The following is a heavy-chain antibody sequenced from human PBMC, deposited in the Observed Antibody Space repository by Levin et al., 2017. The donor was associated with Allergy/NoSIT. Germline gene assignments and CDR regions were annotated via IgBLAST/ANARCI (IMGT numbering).Heavy chain of an antibody. CDR1: GGSITSNTYC. CDR2: IYSRGST. Sequence: PSETLSLTCTVSGGSITSNTYCWAWIRQPPGKGLEWIGSIYSRGSTSYNPSLKSRVTISVDTSKNQFSLELGSVTAADTAVYYCAREVPGTSQIDYWGQGTLVIVSS. CDR3: AREVPGTSQIDY. J-gene: IGHJ4*02. V-gene: IGHV4-39*07. D-gene: IGHD6-19*01.